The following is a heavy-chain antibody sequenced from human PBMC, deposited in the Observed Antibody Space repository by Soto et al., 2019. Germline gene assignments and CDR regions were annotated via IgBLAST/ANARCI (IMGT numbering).Heavy chain of an antibody. J-gene: IGHJ4*02. D-gene: IGHD3-9*01. CDR2: INHSGST. CDR1: GGSISSGSYY. V-gene: IGHV4-39*07. CDR3: ARARGRYFDWLLSKSFPQYYFDY. Sequence: SETLSLTCTVSGGSISSGSYYWNWIRQPPGKGLEWIGEINHSGSTNYNPSLKSRVTISVDTSKNQFSLKLSSVTAADTAVYYCARARGRYFDWLLSKSFPQYYFDYWGQGTLVTVS.